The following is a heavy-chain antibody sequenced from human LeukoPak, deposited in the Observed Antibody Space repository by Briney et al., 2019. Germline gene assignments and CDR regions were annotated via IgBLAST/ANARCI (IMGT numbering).Heavy chain of an antibody. CDR1: GFTFSSYG. Sequence: GGSLRLSCAASGFTFSSYGMHWVRQAPGKGLEWVAVISYDGSNKYYADSVKGRFTISRDNSKNTLYLQMNSLRAEDTAVYYCAKDRGTMAYYGMDVWGQGTTVTVSS. D-gene: IGHD3-10*01. CDR2: ISYDGSNK. J-gene: IGHJ6*02. V-gene: IGHV3-30*18. CDR3: AKDRGTMAYYGMDV.